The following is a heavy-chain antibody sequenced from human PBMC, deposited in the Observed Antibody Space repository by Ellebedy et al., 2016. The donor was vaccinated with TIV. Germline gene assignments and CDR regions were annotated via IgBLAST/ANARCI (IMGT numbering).Heavy chain of an antibody. Sequence: GESLKISXAASGFTFSSYAMTWVRQAPGKGLEWVAVISGSGDLIFYADSVKGRFSISRDNSRNSLYLQLNSLRGDDTAVYYCAKVGFGDFDYWGQGTLVTVSS. J-gene: IGHJ4*02. CDR2: ISGSGDLI. D-gene: IGHD3-10*01. CDR3: AKVGFGDFDY. CDR1: GFTFSSYA. V-gene: IGHV3-23*01.